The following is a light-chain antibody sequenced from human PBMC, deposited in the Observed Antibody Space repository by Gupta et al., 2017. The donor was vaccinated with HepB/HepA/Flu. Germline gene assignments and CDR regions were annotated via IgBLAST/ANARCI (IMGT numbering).Light chain of an antibody. V-gene: IGLV2-14*03. CDR2: DVT. J-gene: IGLJ1*01. CDR1: NSDVGGYKY. CDR3: SSYTSASTQV. Sequence: HSVLTQPASVSGSPGQSITISCTVTNSDVGGYKYFSWYQKHTGTVPKLIIQDVTNRPSGVSDRFSGSKSDYTASLTISGLRAEDEADYYCSSYTSASTQVFGSGTRVTVL.